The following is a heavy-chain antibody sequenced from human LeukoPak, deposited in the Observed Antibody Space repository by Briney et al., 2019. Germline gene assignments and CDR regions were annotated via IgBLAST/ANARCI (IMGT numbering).Heavy chain of an antibody. V-gene: IGHV4-39*07. CDR1: GGSISSSSYY. CDR2: IYYSGST. CDR3: ARDNAGYSYVLRGPSDY. D-gene: IGHD5-18*01. J-gene: IGHJ4*02. Sequence: SSETLSLTCTVSGGSISSSSYYWGWIRQPPGKGLEWIGSIYYSGSTYYNPSLKSRVTMSVDTSKNQFSLKLSSVTAADTAVYYCARDNAGYSYVLRGPSDYWGQGTLVTVSS.